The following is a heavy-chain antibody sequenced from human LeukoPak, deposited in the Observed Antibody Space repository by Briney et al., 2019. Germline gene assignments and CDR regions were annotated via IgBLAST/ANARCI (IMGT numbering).Heavy chain of an antibody. V-gene: IGHV3-30*03. CDR3: ATTRRGHCSGGSCYSYYYYGMDV. CDR2: ISYDGSNK. CDR1: GFTFSSYG. J-gene: IGHJ6*04. D-gene: IGHD2-15*01. Sequence: PGRSLRLSCAASGFTFSSYGMHWVRQAPGKGLEWVAVISYDGSNKYYADSVKGRFTISRDNSKNTLYLQMNSLRAEDTAVYYCATTRRGHCSGGSCYSYYYYGMDVWGKGTTVTVSS.